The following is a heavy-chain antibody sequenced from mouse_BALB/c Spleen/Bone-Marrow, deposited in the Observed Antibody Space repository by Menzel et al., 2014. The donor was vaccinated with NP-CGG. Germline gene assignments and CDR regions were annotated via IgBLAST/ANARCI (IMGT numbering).Heavy chain of an antibody. D-gene: IGHD2-4*01. CDR1: GFSFSSYS. J-gene: IGHJ2*01. CDR2: ISSGGHDT. Sequence: EVKLLESGGGLVKPGGSLKLSCAASGFSFSSYSMSWVRQTPEKRLEWVATISSGGHDTYYPDSVKGRFTISRDNAKNTLYLQMSSLKSKDTAMYYCSKDGGYDYSYYFDYWGQGTTLTVSS. V-gene: IGHV5-6-4*01. CDR3: SKDGGYDYSYYFDY.